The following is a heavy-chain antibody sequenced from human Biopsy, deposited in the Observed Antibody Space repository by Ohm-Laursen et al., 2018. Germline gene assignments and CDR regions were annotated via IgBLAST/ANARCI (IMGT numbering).Heavy chain of an antibody. CDR2: VYNGGIT. J-gene: IGHJ4*02. CDR1: GDSIISYY. D-gene: IGHD5-12*01. CDR3: ARADMVTTIVDY. Sequence: GTLSLTCPVSGDSIISYYWTWIRQPPGKGLEWIGHVYNGGITNYNPSLKSRVTISKDTSKNQFSLQVNSVTAADTAVYYCARADMVTTIVDYWGQGTLVTVSS. V-gene: IGHV4-59*12.